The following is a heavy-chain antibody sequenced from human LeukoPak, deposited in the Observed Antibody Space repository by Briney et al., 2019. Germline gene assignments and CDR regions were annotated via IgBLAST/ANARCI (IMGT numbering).Heavy chain of an antibody. CDR1: GGSISSYY. J-gene: IGHJ6*03. Sequence: KASETLSLTCTVSGGSISSYYWSWIRQPPGKGLEWIGYIYYSGSTNYNPSLKSRVTISVDTSKNQISLKLTSVTAADTAVYYCARWTSYYYYMDVWGEGTTVTISS. CDR2: IYYSGST. CDR3: ARWTSYYYYMDV. D-gene: IGHD3/OR15-3a*01. V-gene: IGHV4-59*01.